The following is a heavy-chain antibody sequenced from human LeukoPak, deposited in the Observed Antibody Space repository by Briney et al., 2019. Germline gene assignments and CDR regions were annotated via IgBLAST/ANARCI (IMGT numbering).Heavy chain of an antibody. CDR3: ARVLLEGTTDY. D-gene: IGHD1-7*01. CDR2: MYYRGTI. J-gene: IGHJ4*02. CDR1: GASISGYY. Sequence: SETLSLTCTVSGASISGYYWSWIRQPPGKGLEWIGYMYYRGTIRYSPSLKGRVTMSLDTSKSQFSLRLNSVTAADTAVYYCARVLLEGTTDYWGQGTLVTVSS. V-gene: IGHV4-59*01.